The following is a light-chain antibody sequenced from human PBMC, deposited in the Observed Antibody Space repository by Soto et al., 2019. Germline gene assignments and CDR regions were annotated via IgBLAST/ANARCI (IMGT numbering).Light chain of an antibody. CDR1: QSVLYTSNNKNY. CDR2: WAS. Sequence: DIVMTQSPDSLAVSLGERATINCKSSQSVLYTSNNKNYLSWYQQKPGQPPKLLIYWASTRESGVPDRFSGSGSGKDSPLTISRLPAEDAAVYYCQHYYNPPPTFGGGTKVDIK. J-gene: IGKJ4*01. V-gene: IGKV4-1*01. CDR3: QHYYNPPPT.